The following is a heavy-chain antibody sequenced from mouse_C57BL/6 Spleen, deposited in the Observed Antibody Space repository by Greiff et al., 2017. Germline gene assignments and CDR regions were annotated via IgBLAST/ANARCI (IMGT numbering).Heavy chain of an antibody. Sequence: VQLKESGPGLVKPSQSLSLTCSVTGYSITSGYYWNWIRQFPGNKLEWMGYISYDGSNNYNPSLKNRISITRDTSKNQFFLKLNSVTTEDTATYYCARDVDYYGSSYPFDYWGQGTTLTVSS. D-gene: IGHD1-1*01. CDR3: ARDVDYYGSSYPFDY. CDR1: GYSITSGYY. V-gene: IGHV3-6*01. J-gene: IGHJ2*01. CDR2: ISYDGSN.